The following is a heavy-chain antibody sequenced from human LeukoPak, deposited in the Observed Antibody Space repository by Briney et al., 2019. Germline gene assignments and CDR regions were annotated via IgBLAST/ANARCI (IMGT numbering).Heavy chain of an antibody. D-gene: IGHD2-8*01. V-gene: IGHV3-30*09. Sequence: PGRSLGLSCAASGFTFTNYAMNWVRQAPGKGLEWVATVSYDGTDTSYADSVKGRFAIFRDNSKHNLYLQMNSLRTEDTAVYYCVRVSGFCTNGVCPSFDPWGQGTLVPVSS. CDR2: VSYDGTDT. CDR1: GFTFTNYA. CDR3: VRVSGFCTNGVCPSFDP. J-gene: IGHJ5*02.